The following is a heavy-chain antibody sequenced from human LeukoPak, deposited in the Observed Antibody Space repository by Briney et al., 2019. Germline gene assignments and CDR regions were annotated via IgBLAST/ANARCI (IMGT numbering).Heavy chain of an antibody. V-gene: IGHV4-34*01. CDR1: GGSFSGYY. J-gene: IGHJ4*02. CDR2: INHSGST. Sequence: PSETLSLTCAVYGGSFSGYYWSWIRQPQGKGLGWIGEINHSGSTNYNPSLKSRVTISVETCKNQFSLKLRSVTAADTAVYYCAREGHCSSTSCYGTNFSLDYWGQGTLVTVSS. CDR3: AREGHCSSTSCYGTNFSLDY. D-gene: IGHD2-2*01.